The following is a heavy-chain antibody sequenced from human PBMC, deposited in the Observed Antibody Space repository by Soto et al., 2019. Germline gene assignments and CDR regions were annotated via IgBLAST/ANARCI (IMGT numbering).Heavy chain of an antibody. J-gene: IGHJ6*02. CDR1: GDSVSSNSAA. V-gene: IGHV6-1*01. CDR3: ARTPLEYSSSSDSYYYYYYGKDV. D-gene: IGHD6-6*01. CDR2: TYYRSKWYN. Sequence: PSQTLSLTCAISGDSVSSNSAAWNWIRQSPSRGLEWLGRTYYRSKWYNDYAVSVKSRITINPDTSKNQFSLQLNSVTPEDTAVYYCARTPLEYSSSSDSYYYYYYGKDVWGQGTTVTVSS.